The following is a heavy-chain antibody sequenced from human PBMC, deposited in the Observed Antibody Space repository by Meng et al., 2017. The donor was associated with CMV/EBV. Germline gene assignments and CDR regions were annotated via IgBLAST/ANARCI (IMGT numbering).Heavy chain of an antibody. CDR2: ISSSSSYI. Sequence: GGSLRLSCAASGLTFSSYSMNWVRQAPGKGLEWVSSISSSSSYIYYADSVKGRFTISRDNAKNSLYLQMNSLRAEDTAVYYCARDLPRRPWLTTLHYSGSHHYFDYWGQGTLVTVSS. CDR3: ARDLPRRPWLTTLHYSGSHHYFDY. V-gene: IGHV3-21*01. J-gene: IGHJ4*02. D-gene: IGHD1-26*01. CDR1: GLTFSSYS.